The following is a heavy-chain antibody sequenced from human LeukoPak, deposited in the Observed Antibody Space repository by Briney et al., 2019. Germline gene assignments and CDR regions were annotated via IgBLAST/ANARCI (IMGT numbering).Heavy chain of an antibody. J-gene: IGHJ6*02. CDR3: ARDLKGYCVGSSCYKRGYYNYGIDV. CDR2: INPSGGST. D-gene: IGHD2-2*02. Sequence: ASVKVSCKASGYTFTSYYMRRVRQAPGQGLEWMGIINPSGGSTSYAQKFQGRVTMTRDTSTSIAYMELRSLRCDDTAVYYCARDLKGYCVGSSCYKRGYYNYGIDVWAQGTRVTVPS. CDR1: GYTFTSYY. V-gene: IGHV1-46*01.